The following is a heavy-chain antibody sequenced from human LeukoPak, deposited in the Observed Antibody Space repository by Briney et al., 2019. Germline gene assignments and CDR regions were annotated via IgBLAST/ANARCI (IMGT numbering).Heavy chain of an antibody. CDR3: AYFHYGSGSYYYYGMDV. Sequence: GGSLRLSCAASGFTVSSNYMSWVRQAPGKGREWVSLIYSGGSTYYADSVKGRFTISRDNSKNTLYLQMNSLRAEDTAVYYCAYFHYGSGSYYYYGMDVWGQGTTVTVSS. CDR1: GFTVSSNY. J-gene: IGHJ6*02. V-gene: IGHV3-53*01. CDR2: IYSGGST. D-gene: IGHD3-10*01.